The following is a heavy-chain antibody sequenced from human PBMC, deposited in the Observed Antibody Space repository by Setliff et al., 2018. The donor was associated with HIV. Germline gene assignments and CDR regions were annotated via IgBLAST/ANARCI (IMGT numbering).Heavy chain of an antibody. CDR2: VKSKTDGGTT. J-gene: IGHJ4*02. V-gene: IGHV3-15*01. CDR1: GFIFSNAW. Sequence: GGSLRLSCEASGFIFSNAWMSWVRQTPGKGLEWVGRVKSKTDGGTTDYAAPVKGRFIISRDDSKNTLYLQMNSLKTEDTAVYYCAKGPRAAVATICDYWGQGTLVTVSS. CDR3: AKGPRAAVATICDY. D-gene: IGHD5-12*01.